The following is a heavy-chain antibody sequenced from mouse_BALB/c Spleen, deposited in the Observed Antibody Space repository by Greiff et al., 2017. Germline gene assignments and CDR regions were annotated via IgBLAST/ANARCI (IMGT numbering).Heavy chain of an antibody. CDR3: ARVYDYDGAWFAY. D-gene: IGHD2-4*01. CDR1: GFSLTSYG. Sequence: VMLVESGPGLVAPSQSLSITCTVSGFSLTSYGVHWVRQPPGKGLEWLGVIWAGGSTNYNSALMSRLSISKDNSKSQVFLKMNSLQTDDTAMYYCARVYDYDGAWFAYWGQGTLVTVSA. J-gene: IGHJ3*01. V-gene: IGHV2-9*02. CDR2: IWAGGST.